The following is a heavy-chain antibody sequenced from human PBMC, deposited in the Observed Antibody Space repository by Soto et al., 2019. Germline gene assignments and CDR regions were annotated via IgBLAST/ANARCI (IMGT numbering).Heavy chain of an antibody. CDR2: ISSSSSTI. J-gene: IGHJ2*01. Sequence: PGGSLRLSCAASGFTFSSYSMNWVRQAPGKGLEWVSYISSSSSTIYYADSVKGRFTISRDNAKNSLYLQMNSLRAEDTAVYYCARTPPRDFYGDYETKIYWYFDLWGRGTLVTVSS. D-gene: IGHD4-17*01. CDR3: ARTPPRDFYGDYETKIYWYFDL. V-gene: IGHV3-48*01. CDR1: GFTFSSYS.